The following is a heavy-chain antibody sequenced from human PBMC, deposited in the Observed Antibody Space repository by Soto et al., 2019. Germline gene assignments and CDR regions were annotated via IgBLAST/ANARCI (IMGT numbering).Heavy chain of an antibody. CDR1: GFIVSSNY. D-gene: IGHD3-22*01. J-gene: IGHJ3*02. V-gene: IGHV3-53*01. Sequence: GGSLRLSCAGSGFIVSSNYMSWVRQAPGKGLEWVSVIYSGGGTYYAESVKGRFTISRDNSKNTLYLQMNTLRAEDTAVYYCATRHYHDSSGYTDAFDIWGQGTMVTVSS. CDR3: ATRHYHDSSGYTDAFDI. CDR2: IYSGGGT.